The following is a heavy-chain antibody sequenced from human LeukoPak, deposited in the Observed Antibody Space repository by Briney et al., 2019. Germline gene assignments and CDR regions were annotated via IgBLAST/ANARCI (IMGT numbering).Heavy chain of an antibody. CDR1: GFTFSSYA. CDR3: ARDPWLVRDHYMDV. Sequence: GGSLRLSCAASGFTFSSYAMHWVRQAPGKGLEYVSAISSNGGSTYYANSVKGRFTISRDNARNSLYLQMNSLRAEDTAVYYCARDPWLVRDHYMDVWGKGTTVIVSS. J-gene: IGHJ6*03. D-gene: IGHD6-19*01. CDR2: ISSNGGST. V-gene: IGHV3-64*01.